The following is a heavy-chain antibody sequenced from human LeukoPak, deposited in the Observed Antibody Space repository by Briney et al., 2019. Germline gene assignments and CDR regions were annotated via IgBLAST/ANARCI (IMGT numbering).Heavy chain of an antibody. J-gene: IGHJ4*02. CDR2: INPNSGGT. D-gene: IGHD6-19*01. CDR1: GYTFTGYY. V-gene: IGHV1-2*02. Sequence: ASVKVSCKASGYTFTGYYIHWVRQAPGQGLEWMGWINPNSGGTKFAQKFQGRVTMTRDTSISTAYMDLSSLRSDDTAVYFCARGLVVSGFVYYYFDYWGQGTLVPVSS. CDR3: ARGLVVSGFVYYYFDY.